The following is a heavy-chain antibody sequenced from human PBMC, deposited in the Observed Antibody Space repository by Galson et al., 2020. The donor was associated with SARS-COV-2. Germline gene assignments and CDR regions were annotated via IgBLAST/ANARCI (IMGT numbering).Heavy chain of an antibody. CDR3: ARVKVKVGELVDY. D-gene: IGHD3-10*01. V-gene: IGHV4-34*01. CDR1: GGSFSGYY. CDR2: LNHSGST. J-gene: IGHJ4*02. Sequence: SVTLSLTCAVSGGSFSGYYWSWIRQPPGKGLEWIGELNHSGSTNYNPSLKSRVTISVDTSKNQFSLKLSSVTAADTAVYYCARVKVKVGELVDYGGQGTLVTVSS.